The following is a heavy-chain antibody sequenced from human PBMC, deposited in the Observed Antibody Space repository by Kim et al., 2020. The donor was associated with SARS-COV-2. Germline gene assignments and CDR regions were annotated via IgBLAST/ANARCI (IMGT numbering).Heavy chain of an antibody. Sequence: GGSLRLSCAASGFTFSDYYMSWIRQAPGKGLEWVSSISSSGSTIYYADSVKGRFTISRDNAKNSLYLQMNSLRAEDTAVYYCAALPSGYSTGNFDYWGQGTLVTVSS. CDR1: GFTFSDYY. J-gene: IGHJ4*02. D-gene: IGHD3-22*01. V-gene: IGHV3-11*04. CDR3: AALPSGYSTGNFDY. CDR2: ISSSGSTI.